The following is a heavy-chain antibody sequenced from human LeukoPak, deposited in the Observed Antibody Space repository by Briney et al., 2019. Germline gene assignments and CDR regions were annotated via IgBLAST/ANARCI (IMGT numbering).Heavy chain of an antibody. CDR3: ARDVITMLQNWFDP. CDR2: IIPIFGTA. CDR1: GYTFTGYY. Sequence: SVKVSCKASGYTFTGYYMHWVRQAPGQGLEWMGGIIPIFGTANYAQKFQGRVTITADESTSTAYMELSSLRSEDTAVYYCARDVITMLQNWFDPWGQGTLVTVSS. D-gene: IGHD3-10*01. J-gene: IGHJ5*02. V-gene: IGHV1-69*13.